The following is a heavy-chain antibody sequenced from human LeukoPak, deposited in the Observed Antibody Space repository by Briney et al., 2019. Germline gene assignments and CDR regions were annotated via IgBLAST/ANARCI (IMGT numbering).Heavy chain of an antibody. Sequence: SVKVSCKASGYTFTSYGISWVRQAPGQGLEWMGWISAYNGNTNYAQKLQGRVTMTTDTSTSTAYMELRSLRSDDTAVYYCARDLRGYSYGWFDYWGQGTLVTVSS. CDR2: ISAYNGNT. D-gene: IGHD5-18*01. CDR1: GYTFTSYG. J-gene: IGHJ4*02. CDR3: ARDLRGYSYGWFDY. V-gene: IGHV1-18*01.